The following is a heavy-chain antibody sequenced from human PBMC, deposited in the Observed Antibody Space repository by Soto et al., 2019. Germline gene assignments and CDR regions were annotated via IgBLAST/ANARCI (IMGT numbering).Heavy chain of an antibody. J-gene: IGHJ5*02. CDR3: ARMATFGSLNWFDP. D-gene: IGHD3-16*01. CDR1: GYSFTNHD. Sequence: ASVKVSCTASGYSFTNHDFSWVRQAHGQGLEWMGWMNPGSGDTGYAQKFQGRVTMTRDISIATAYMELSSLRSDDTAIYYCARMATFGSLNWFDPWGQGTLVTVS. CDR2: MNPGSGDT. V-gene: IGHV1-8*01.